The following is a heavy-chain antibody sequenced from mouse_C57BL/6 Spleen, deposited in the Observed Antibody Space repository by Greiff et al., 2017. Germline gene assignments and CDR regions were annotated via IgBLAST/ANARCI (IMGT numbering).Heavy chain of an antibody. CDR2: IYPGSGNT. D-gene: IGHD1-1*01. CDR3: ARFPTGYYGDY. V-gene: IGHV1-76*01. J-gene: IGHJ2*01. CDR1: GYTFTDYY. Sequence: QVHVKQSGAELVRPGASVKLSCKASGYTFTDYYINWVKQRPGQGLEWIARIYPGSGNTYYNEKFKGKATLTAEKSSSTAYMQLSSLTSEDSAVYFCARFPTGYYGDYWGQGTTLTVSS.